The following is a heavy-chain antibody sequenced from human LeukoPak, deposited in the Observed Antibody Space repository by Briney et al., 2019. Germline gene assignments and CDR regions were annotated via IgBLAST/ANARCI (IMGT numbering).Heavy chain of an antibody. D-gene: IGHD2-21*01. CDR3: ARVGEVYYFDY. CDR2: ISDSGGST. Sequence: GGSLRLSCAVSGITLSNYGMSWVRQAPGKGLEWVAGISDSGGSTNYADSVKGRFTISRDNSKNTLYLQMNSLRAEDTAVYYCARVGEVYYFDYWGQGTLVTVSS. V-gene: IGHV3-23*01. J-gene: IGHJ4*02. CDR1: GITLSNYG.